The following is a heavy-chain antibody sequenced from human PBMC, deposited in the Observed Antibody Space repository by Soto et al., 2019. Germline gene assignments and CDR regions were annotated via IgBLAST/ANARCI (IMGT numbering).Heavy chain of an antibody. V-gene: IGHV4-4*07. CDR2: IYTSGDT. J-gene: IGHJ4*02. CDR3: AREYTETVAGPTPYYVEY. Sequence: QVQLQESGPGLVKPSETLSLTCSVSGDSIRSYYWSWIRQPAGKGLEWIGRIYTSGDTYYNPSLKSRVTMSVDTSKNQLSLKVTSVTAADTAVYYCAREYTETVAGPTPYYVEYWGQGPLVTVSS. CDR1: GDSIRSYY. D-gene: IGHD6-19*01.